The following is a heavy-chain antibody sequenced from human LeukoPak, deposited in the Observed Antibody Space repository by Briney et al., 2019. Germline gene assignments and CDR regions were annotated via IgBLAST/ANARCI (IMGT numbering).Heavy chain of an antibody. D-gene: IGHD3-10*01. CDR1: GYTFTNYG. CDR2: INTNTGNP. Sequence: ASVKVSCKASGYTFTNYGLSWVRQAPGQGLEWMGWINTNTGNPKSAQGFTERFVFSLDASVSTAYPQISSPKAADTAVYYCARSYGAFEGATYYYYGMDVWGQGTTVTVSS. V-gene: IGHV7-4-1*02. J-gene: IGHJ6*02. CDR3: ARSYGAFEGATYYYYGMDV.